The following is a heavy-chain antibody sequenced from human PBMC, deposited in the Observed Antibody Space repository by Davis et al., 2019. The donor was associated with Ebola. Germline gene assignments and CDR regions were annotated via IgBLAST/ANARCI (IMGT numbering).Heavy chain of an antibody. CDR3: ARHTRSGSYYNVHAFDI. D-gene: IGHD3-10*01. CDR1: GGSISSYY. CDR2: IYYSGST. V-gene: IGHV4-59*08. Sequence: MPSETLSLTCTVSGGSISSYYWSWIRQPPGKGLEWIGYIYYSGSTNYNPSLKSRVTMSVDTSKNQFSLKLSSVTAADTAVYYCARHTRSGSYYNVHAFDIWGQGTMVTVSS. J-gene: IGHJ3*02.